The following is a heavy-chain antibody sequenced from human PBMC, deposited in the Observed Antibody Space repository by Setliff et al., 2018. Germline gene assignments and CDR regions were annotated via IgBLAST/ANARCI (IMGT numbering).Heavy chain of an antibody. D-gene: IGHD6-6*01. CDR3: ARGRNVAARLLDS. V-gene: IGHV4-34*01. J-gene: IGHJ4*02. CDR2: INHSGST. Sequence: ETLSLTCAAYGGTFSDYYWTWIRQPPGKGLEWVGEINHSGSTKYNPSLKSRVTISVDTSKDQFSLKVISVTAADTAVYYCARGRNVAARLLDSWGQGTLVTVS. CDR1: GGTFSDYY.